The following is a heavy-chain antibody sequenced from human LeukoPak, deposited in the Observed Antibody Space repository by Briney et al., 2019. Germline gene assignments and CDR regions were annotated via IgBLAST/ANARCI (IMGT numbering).Heavy chain of an antibody. CDR3: AKGLGARSYYYDSSGFNAFDI. CDR2: ISWNSGSI. CDR1: GFTFDDYA. V-gene: IGHV3-9*01. Sequence: PGRSLRLSCAASGFTFDDYAMHWVRQAPGKGLEWVSGISWNSGSIGYADSVKGRFTISRDNAKNSLYLQMNSLRAEDTALYYCAKGLGARSYYYDSSGFNAFDIWGQGTMVTVSS. J-gene: IGHJ3*02. D-gene: IGHD3-22*01.